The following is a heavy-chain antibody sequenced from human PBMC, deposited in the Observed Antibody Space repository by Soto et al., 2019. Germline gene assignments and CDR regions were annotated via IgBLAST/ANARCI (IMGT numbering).Heavy chain of an antibody. D-gene: IGHD3-10*01. CDR3: AKDLRPYYYGPGSYQDGMHV. V-gene: IGHV3-30*18. J-gene: IGHJ6*02. CDR1: GFTFSSYG. Sequence: QVQLVESGGGVVQPGRSLRLSCAASGFTFSSYGMHWVRQAPGKGLEWVAVISYDGSNKYYADSVKGRFTISRDNSKNPLYLQMKSLRAEDTAVYYCAKDLRPYYYGPGSYQDGMHVWGQGTTFTVSS. CDR2: ISYDGSNK.